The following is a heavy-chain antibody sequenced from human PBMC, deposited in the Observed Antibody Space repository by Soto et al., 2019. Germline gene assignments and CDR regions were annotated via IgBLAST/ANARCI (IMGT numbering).Heavy chain of an antibody. J-gene: IGHJ3*02. CDR3: ARDAFWSGYYTGREYAASDI. Sequence: ASVKVSCKASGYIFTSYGINRVRQAPGQGLEWMGWISGHNDNTNYAQNFQGRVTMTTDTSTYTAYMELRSLKSDDTAVYYCARDAFWSGYYTGREYAASDIWGQGTMVTVSS. CDR1: GYIFTSYG. CDR2: ISGHNDNT. V-gene: IGHV1-18*01. D-gene: IGHD3-3*01.